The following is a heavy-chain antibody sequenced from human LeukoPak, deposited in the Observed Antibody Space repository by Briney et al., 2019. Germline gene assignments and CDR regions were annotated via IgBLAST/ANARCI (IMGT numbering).Heavy chain of an antibody. Sequence: PGGSLRLSCAASGFTFFTYTMSWVRKTPGKRLEWVAAVTGDGENTYYVDSMKGRFTVSRDNSKNTLYLQKSSLRDEDTAIYYCAKINIPDSWSGDPNDAFDIWGQGTMVTVSS. CDR2: VTGDGENT. CDR3: AKINIPDSWSGDPNDAFDI. J-gene: IGHJ3*02. CDR1: GFTFFTYT. V-gene: IGHV3-23*01. D-gene: IGHD3-3*01.